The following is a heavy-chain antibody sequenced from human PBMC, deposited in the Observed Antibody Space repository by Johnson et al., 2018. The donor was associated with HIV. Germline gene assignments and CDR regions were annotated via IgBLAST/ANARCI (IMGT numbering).Heavy chain of an antibody. Sequence: VQLVESGGELVQPGGSLRLSCAASGFTFSSYAMHWVRQATGKGLEWVSAIGTAGDTSYPGSVKGRFTISRENAKNSLYLQMNSLVAGATAVYYGARGSSYYVDSSGSDAFDVWGQGTMVTVSS. CDR3: ARGSSYYVDSSGSDAFDV. CDR2: IGTAGDT. J-gene: IGHJ3*01. CDR1: GFTFSSYA. D-gene: IGHD3-22*01. V-gene: IGHV3-13*01.